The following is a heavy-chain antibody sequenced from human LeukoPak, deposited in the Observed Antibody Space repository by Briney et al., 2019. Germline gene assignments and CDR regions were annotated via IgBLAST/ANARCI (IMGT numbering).Heavy chain of an antibody. V-gene: IGHV3-64*01. CDR1: GFTFSSYA. CDR3: ARYRGIAAAGTGYFDY. CDR2: ISSNGGST. J-gene: IGHJ4*02. D-gene: IGHD6-13*01. Sequence: GGSLRLSCVASGFTFSSYAMHWVRQAPGKGLEYVSAISSNGGSTYYANSVKGRFTISRDNSKNTLYLQMGSLRAEDMAVYYCARYRGIAAAGTGYFDYWGQGTLVTVSS.